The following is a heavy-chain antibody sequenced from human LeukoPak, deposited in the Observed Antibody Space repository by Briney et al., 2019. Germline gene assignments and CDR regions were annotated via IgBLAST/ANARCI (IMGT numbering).Heavy chain of an antibody. CDR2: IYYSGST. V-gene: IGHV4-39*01. CDR3: ARGLEDMITFGGISTYDY. J-gene: IGHJ4*02. CDR1: GGSISSSSYY. D-gene: IGHD3-16*01. Sequence: SETLSLTCTVSGGSISSSSYYWGWIRQPPGKGLEWIGSIYYSGSTYYKSSLKSRVTISVDTSKKQFSLKLSSVTAADTAVYYCARGLEDMITFGGISTYDYWGQGTLVTVSS.